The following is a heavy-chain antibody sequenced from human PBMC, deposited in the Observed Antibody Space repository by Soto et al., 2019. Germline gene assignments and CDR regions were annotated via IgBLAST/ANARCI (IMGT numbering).Heavy chain of an antibody. Sequence: GGSLRLSCAASGFTFSSYGMHWVRQAPGKGLEWVAVIWYDGSNKYYADSVKGRFTISRDNSKNTLYLQMNSLRAEDTAVYYCARDQSPSTTVTTFDYYGMDVWGQGTTVTVSS. CDR3: ARDQSPSTTVTTFDYYGMDV. CDR1: GFTFSSYG. V-gene: IGHV3-33*01. D-gene: IGHD4-17*01. CDR2: IWYDGSNK. J-gene: IGHJ6*02.